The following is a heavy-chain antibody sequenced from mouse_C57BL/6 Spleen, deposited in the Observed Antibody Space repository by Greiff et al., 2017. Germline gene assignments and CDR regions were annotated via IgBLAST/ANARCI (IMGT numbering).Heavy chain of an antibody. CDR3: ARGYYCGSSYYGYFDV. V-gene: IGHV1-72*01. CDR2: IGPNSGGT. Sequence: QVQLKQPGAELVKPGASVKLSCKASGFTFTSYWMHWVKQRPGRGLEWIGRIGPNSGGTKYNEKFKSKDTQTVVKPSSTDYIQLSSLTSEDSAVYYCARGYYCGSSYYGYFDVWGTGTTVTVSS. CDR1: GFTFTSYW. D-gene: IGHD1-1*01. J-gene: IGHJ1*03.